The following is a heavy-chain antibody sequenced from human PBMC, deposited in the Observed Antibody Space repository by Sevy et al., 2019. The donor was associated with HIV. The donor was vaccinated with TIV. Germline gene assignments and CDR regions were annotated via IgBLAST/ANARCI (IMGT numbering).Heavy chain of an antibody. CDR1: GFTFSSYG. CDR3: AKDPNYYDSNEYYFDY. V-gene: IGHV3-30*18. J-gene: IGHJ4*02. CDR2: ISYDGSKK. D-gene: IGHD3-22*01. Sequence: GGSLRLSCAASGFTFSSYGMHWVRQAPGKGLEWVAVISYDGSKKYYADSVKGRFTISRDNSKNTLYLQMNSLRAEDTAEYYCAKDPNYYDSNEYYFDYWGQGTLVTVSS.